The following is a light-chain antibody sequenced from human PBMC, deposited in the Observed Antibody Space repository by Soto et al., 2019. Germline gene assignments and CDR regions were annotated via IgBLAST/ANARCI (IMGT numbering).Light chain of an antibody. CDR2: GAS. V-gene: IGKV3-20*01. CDR1: PSITNNY. CDR3: QQYGYLVT. Sequence: EIVLPQSPCTLSLSPGERATLSCRASPSITNNYLAWYQQKPGRAHRLLIYGASSRATGIPDRFSGSGSGTDFTLTISRLEPEDFAMYYCQQYGYLVTFGGGTKVEIK. J-gene: IGKJ4*01.